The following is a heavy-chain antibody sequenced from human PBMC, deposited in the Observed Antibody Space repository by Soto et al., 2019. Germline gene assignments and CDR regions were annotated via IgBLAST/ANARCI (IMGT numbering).Heavy chain of an antibody. V-gene: IGHV3-48*01. J-gene: IGHJ3*01. CDR2: ISSGSSTI. CDR1: GFTFSSYS. D-gene: IGHD6-19*01. CDR3: AKTYSSGRGAFDV. Sequence: VQLVESGGGLLQPGGSLRLSCAASGFTFSSYSMNWVRQAPGKGLEWVSYISSGSSTIYYADSVKGRITISRDNAQNSLYLQMNSLRAEDTAVYYCAKTYSSGRGAFDVWGQGTMVTVSS.